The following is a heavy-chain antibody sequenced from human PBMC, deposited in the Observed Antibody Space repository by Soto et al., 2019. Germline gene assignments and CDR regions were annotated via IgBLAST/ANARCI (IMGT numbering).Heavy chain of an antibody. D-gene: IGHD6-19*01. CDR3: ASAVGGEAVGDNGGFFAY. J-gene: IGHJ4*02. Sequence: SETLSLTCAVYGGSFSGYYWCWIRQPPGKGLVRLGEINHSGSTNYNPSLKSRVTISVHTPKNQSSLKLSSVTAADTAVYYCASAVGGEAVGDNGGFFAYWGQGTRVIVSS. CDR1: GGSFSGYY. CDR2: INHSGST. V-gene: IGHV4-34*01.